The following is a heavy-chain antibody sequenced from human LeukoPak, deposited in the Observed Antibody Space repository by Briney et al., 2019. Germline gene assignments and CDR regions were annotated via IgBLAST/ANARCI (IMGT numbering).Heavy chain of an antibody. CDR2: ISAYNGNT. Sequence: ASVKVSCKASGYTFTSYGISWVRQAPGQGLEWMGWISAYNGNTNYAQKLQGRVTMTRNTSISTAYMELSSLRSEDTAVYYCARGDHRMIPEDWGQGTLVTVSS. CDR1: GYTFTSYG. V-gene: IGHV1-18*01. D-gene: IGHD3-22*01. J-gene: IGHJ4*02. CDR3: ARGDHRMIPED.